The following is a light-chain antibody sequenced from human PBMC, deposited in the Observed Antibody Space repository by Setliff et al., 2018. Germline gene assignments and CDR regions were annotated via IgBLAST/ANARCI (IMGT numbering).Light chain of an antibody. J-gene: IGLJ1*01. Sequence: QSVLTQPPSASGAPGQRVIISWSGSRPNIADNYVYWYQQLPGTAPKLLVNRNNQQPSGVPDRFSGSKSGTSASLAINGLRSEAEADYYCAAWDNSLSGYVFGTGTKVTVL. V-gene: IGLV1-47*01. CDR3: AAWDNSLSGYV. CDR2: RNN. CDR1: RPNIADNY.